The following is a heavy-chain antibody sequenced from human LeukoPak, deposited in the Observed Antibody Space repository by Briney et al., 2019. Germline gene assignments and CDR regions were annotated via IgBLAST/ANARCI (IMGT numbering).Heavy chain of an antibody. CDR2: IRIKANSYAT. CDR1: GFTFSGSA. CDR3: LTMPPCY. Sequence: GGSLRLSCAASGFTFSGSAMHWVRQASGKGREWVGRIRIKANSYATAYAASVKGKLTISRHESKKTAYLQISSMKTEDTDVYYCLTMPPCYWGQGTLVTVSS. V-gene: IGHV3-73*01. D-gene: IGHD2/OR15-2a*01. J-gene: IGHJ4*02.